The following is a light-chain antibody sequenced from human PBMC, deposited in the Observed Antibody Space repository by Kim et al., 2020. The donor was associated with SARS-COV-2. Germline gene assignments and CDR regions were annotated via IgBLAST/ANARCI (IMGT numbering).Light chain of an antibody. CDR2: KAT. CDR1: QRINRW. J-gene: IGKJ2*02. CDR3: QQYNTHSGN. Sequence: SAPVENDVTITCRASQRINRWLAWYQQHPGKAPKLLIHKATTLHTGVSSRCSGRESGTEFTLSISSLQPDDSATYYCQQYNTHSGNFGQGTKLEI. V-gene: IGKV1-5*03.